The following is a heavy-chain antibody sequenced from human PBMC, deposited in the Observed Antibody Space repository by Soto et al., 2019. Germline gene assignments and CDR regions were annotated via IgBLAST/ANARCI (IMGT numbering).Heavy chain of an antibody. CDR1: GFTFSGSA. V-gene: IGHV3-73*02. Sequence: EVQLVESGGGLVQPGGSLKLSCAASGFTFSGSAMHWVRQASGKGLAWVGRIRSKANSYATAYAASVKGRFTISRDDSKTTAYLQINSLKTEDTAVYYCTRRGTVTRGWYFDLWGRGTLVTVSS. CDR3: TRRGTVTRGWYFDL. J-gene: IGHJ2*01. CDR2: IRSKANSYAT. D-gene: IGHD4-17*01.